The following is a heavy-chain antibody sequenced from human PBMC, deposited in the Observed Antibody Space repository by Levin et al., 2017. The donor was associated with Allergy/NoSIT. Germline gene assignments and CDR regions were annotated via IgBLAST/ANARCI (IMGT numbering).Heavy chain of an antibody. Sequence: HPGGSLRLSCAASGFTFDNYAIHWVRQPPGKGLEWVAVISYDGSNKYYADSVKGRFTVSRDNSKNTLYLQMNSLRTEDTAVYSCARDPRSYSTGVDYWGQGTLVTVSS. CDR3: ARDPRSYSTGVDY. CDR1: GFTFDNYA. CDR2: ISYDGSNK. V-gene: IGHV3-30-3*01. D-gene: IGHD1-26*01. J-gene: IGHJ4*02.